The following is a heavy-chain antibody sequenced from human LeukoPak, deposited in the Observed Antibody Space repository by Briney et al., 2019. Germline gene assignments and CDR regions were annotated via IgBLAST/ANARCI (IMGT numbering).Heavy chain of an antibody. CDR3: ARERMSGMDV. CDR1: SGSISSYY. V-gene: IGHV4-59*01. Sequence: SETLSLTCAVSSGSISSYYWSWIRQPPEKGLEWIGYIYYSGSTNYNPSLKSRVTISVDTSKNQFSLKLSSVTAADTAVYYCARERMSGMDVWGQGTTVTVSS. D-gene: IGHD2-8*01. J-gene: IGHJ6*02. CDR2: IYYSGST.